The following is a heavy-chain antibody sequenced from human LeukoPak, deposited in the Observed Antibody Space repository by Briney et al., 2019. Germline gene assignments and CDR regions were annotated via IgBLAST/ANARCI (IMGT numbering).Heavy chain of an antibody. CDR1: GFTFSSYA. CDR2: ISYDGSNK. Sequence: SGGSLRLSCAASGFTFSSYAMHWVRQAPGKGLEWVAVISYDGSNKYYADSVKGRFTISRDNSKNTLYLQMNSLRAEDTAVYYCARASGGDVGGFLYGYWGQGTLVTVSS. J-gene: IGHJ4*02. D-gene: IGHD3-10*01. V-gene: IGHV3-30-3*01. CDR3: ARASGGDVGGFLYGY.